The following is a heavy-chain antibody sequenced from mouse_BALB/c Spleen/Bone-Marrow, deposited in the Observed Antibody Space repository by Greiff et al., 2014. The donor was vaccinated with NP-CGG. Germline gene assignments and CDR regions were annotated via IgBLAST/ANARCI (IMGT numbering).Heavy chain of an antibody. Sequence: VQVVESGSVLVRPGTSVNLSCKASGFTFTSSWMHWAKQRPGQGLEWIGDIHPNSGNTYYNEKFKGKATLTVDSSSSTAYVDLSSLTSEDSAVYFCARSYRFWYFDVWGAGTTVTVSS. J-gene: IGHJ1*01. V-gene: IGHV1S130*01. CDR1: GFTFTSSW. CDR2: IHPNSGNT. CDR3: ARSYRFWYFDV. D-gene: IGHD2-14*01.